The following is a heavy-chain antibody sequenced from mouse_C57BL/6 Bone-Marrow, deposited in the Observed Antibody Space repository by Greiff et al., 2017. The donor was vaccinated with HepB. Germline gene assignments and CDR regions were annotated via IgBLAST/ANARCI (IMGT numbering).Heavy chain of an antibody. CDR3: AREGNWAPFAY. CDR1: GYTFTDYY. V-gene: IGHV1-26*01. D-gene: IGHD4-1*01. Sequence: EVQLQQSGPELVKPGASVKISCKASGYTFTDYYMNWVKQSHGKSLEWIGDINPNNGGTSYNQKFKGKATLTVDKSSSTAYMELRSLTSEDSAVYYCAREGNWAPFAYWGQGTLVTVSA. J-gene: IGHJ3*01. CDR2: INPNNGGT.